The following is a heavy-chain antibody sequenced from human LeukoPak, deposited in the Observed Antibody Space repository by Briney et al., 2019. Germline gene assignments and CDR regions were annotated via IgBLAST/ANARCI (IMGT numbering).Heavy chain of an antibody. CDR3: AKSLGVGGYTRYKGFDQ. J-gene: IGHJ4*02. CDR1: LFTLSTYA. Sequence: GGSLRLSRAASLFTLSTYAMSSVRQAPARGLEWVSAISGSCGSTYYAHFVKGRFTISRDTSKNTLHLQMNSLRAEDTAVYYCAKSLGVGGYTRYKGFDQWGQGTLVTVSS. CDR2: ISGSCGST. D-gene: IGHD3-16*02. V-gene: IGHV3-23*01.